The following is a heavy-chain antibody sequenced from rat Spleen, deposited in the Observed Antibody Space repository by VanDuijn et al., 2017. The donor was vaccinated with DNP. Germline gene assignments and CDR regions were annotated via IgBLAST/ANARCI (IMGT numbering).Heavy chain of an antibody. J-gene: IGHJ2*01. D-gene: IGHD1-12*02. Sequence: EVQLVESGGGLVQPGRSLKLACAASGFTFSDYYVAWVRQAPTKGLEWVAYIRYDGGSTYYGDSVKGRFTISRDNAKSTLYLQMNSLRSEDTATYHCVRPHYYYGSYPHYWGQGVMVTVSS. CDR2: IRYDGGST. V-gene: IGHV5-22*01. CDR3: VRPHYYYGSYPHY. CDR1: GFTFSDYY.